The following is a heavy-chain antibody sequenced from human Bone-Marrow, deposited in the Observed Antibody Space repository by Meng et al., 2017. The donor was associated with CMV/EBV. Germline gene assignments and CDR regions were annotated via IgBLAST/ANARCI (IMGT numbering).Heavy chain of an antibody. CDR3: ASIQGYYYDSSGSLGAKAFDI. V-gene: IGHV5-51*01. D-gene: IGHD3-22*01. CDR2: IYPGDSDT. Sequence: GGSLRLSGKGSGYSFTSYWIGWVRQMPGKGLEWIGIIYPGDSDTRSSPSFQGQVTISADKSISTAYLQWSSLKASDTAMYYCASIQGYYYDSSGSLGAKAFDIWGQGTMVTVSS. J-gene: IGHJ3*02. CDR1: GYSFTSYW.